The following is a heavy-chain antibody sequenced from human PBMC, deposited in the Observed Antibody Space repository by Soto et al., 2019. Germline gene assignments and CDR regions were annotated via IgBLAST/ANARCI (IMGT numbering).Heavy chain of an antibody. CDR3: AKLSRYFVVAPNWFDP. V-gene: IGHV3-23*01. CDR1: GFTFSSYA. Sequence: GGSLRLSCAASGFTFSSYAMSWVRQAPGKGLEWVSAISGSGGSTYYADSVKGRFTISRDNSKNKLYLQMNSLRAYDTAVYYCAKLSRYFVVAPNWFDPWGQGTLVTVSS. CDR2: ISGSGGST. J-gene: IGHJ5*02. D-gene: IGHD3-9*01.